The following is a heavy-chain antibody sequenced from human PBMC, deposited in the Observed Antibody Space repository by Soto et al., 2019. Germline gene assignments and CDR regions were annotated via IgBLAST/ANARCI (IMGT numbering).Heavy chain of an antibody. CDR1: GGSLSGYY. CDR2: INHSGTT. Sequence: QVQLQQWGAGLLKPSETLSLTCAVSGGSLSGYYWSWIRQPPGKGLEWIGEINHSGTTNFNPSLKIRVTISFDTSKNQFSLKLSSVTAADTAVYYCARGRSHYGAGSLDWFDPWGQGTLVTVSS. J-gene: IGHJ5*02. CDR3: ARGRSHYGAGSLDWFDP. V-gene: IGHV4-34*02. D-gene: IGHD3-10*01.